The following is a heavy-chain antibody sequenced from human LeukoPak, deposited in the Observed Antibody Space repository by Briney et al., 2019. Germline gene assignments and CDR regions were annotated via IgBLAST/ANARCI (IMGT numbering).Heavy chain of an antibody. J-gene: IGHJ5*02. D-gene: IGHD6-19*01. Sequence: SQTLSLTCAISGDSVSSNSAAWTWIRQSPSGGLERLGRTYYRSNWYNDYALSVRSRITINPDTAKNQFSLHLNSVTPEDTAVYYCARANRWQWMTLYPWGQGTLVTVSS. V-gene: IGHV6-1*01. CDR1: GDSVSSNSAA. CDR3: ARANRWQWMTLYP. CDR2: TYYRSNWYN.